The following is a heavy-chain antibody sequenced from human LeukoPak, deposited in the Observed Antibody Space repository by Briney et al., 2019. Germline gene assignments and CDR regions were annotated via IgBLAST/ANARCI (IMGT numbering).Heavy chain of an antibody. CDR1: GGTFSSYA. Sequence: GASVKVSCKASGGTFSSYAISWVRQAPGQGLEWMGGIIPIFGTANYAQKFQGRVTITADESTSTAYMELSSLRSEDTAVYYCARLGCSYGSGYYGMDVWGQGTTVTVSS. CDR2: IIPIFGTA. J-gene: IGHJ6*02. D-gene: IGHD5-18*01. V-gene: IGHV1-69*13. CDR3: ARLGCSYGSGYYGMDV.